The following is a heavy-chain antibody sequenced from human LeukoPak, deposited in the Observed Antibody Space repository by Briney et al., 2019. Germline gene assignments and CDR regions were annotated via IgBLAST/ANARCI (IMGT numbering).Heavy chain of an antibody. CDR3: ARDLSYSSGWYHY. V-gene: IGHV3-66*01. CDR1: GFTVSSNY. CDR2: IYSGGST. D-gene: IGHD6-19*01. J-gene: IGHJ4*02. Sequence: PGGSLRLSCAASGFTVSSNYMSWVRQAPGKGLEWVSVIYSGGSTYYADSVKGRFNISRDNSKNTLYLQMNSLRAEDTAVYYCARDLSYSSGWYHYWGQGTLVTVSS.